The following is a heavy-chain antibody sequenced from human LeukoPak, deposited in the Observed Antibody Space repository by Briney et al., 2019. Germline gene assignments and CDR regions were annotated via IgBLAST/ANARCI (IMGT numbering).Heavy chain of an antibody. D-gene: IGHD4-23*01. CDR2: ISSSNGDI. CDR3: VSDADGGNSWFDS. V-gene: IGHV3-21*05. Sequence: GGSLRLSCAASGFVFSTHSMNWVRQAPGKGLEWVSWISSSNGDIYYADSVRGRFTISRDDAKKSLYLQMNSLRAEDTAVYYCVSDADGGNSWFDSWGQGTLVTVSS. CDR1: GFVFSTHS. J-gene: IGHJ5*01.